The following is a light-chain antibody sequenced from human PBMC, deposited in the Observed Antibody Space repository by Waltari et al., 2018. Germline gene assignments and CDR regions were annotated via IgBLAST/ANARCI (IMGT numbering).Light chain of an antibody. J-gene: IGLJ2*01. Sequence: SYVLTQPPSASVATGETARITCGGDNVGSKSVQWYQQKPDQAPLLVVYDDSARPSGLPDRCSASNSGNTATLTISRVENGDEADYYCQVWDTTSDRVVFGGGTKLTVL. CDR1: NVGSKS. CDR3: QVWDTTSDRVV. CDR2: DDS. V-gene: IGLV3-21*02.